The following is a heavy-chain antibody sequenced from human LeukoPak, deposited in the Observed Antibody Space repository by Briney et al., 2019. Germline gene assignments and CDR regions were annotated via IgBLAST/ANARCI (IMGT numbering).Heavy chain of an antibody. D-gene: IGHD3-9*01. CDR2: ISGSGGST. Sequence: GGSLRLSCAASGFTFSSYAMSWVRRAPGKGLEWVSAISGSGGSTYYADSVKGRFTISRDNSKNTLYLQMNSLRAEDTAVYYCAKDPPLYYDILTGYKGFFDYWGQGTLVTVSS. V-gene: IGHV3-23*01. J-gene: IGHJ4*02. CDR3: AKDPPLYYDILTGYKGFFDY. CDR1: GFTFSSYA.